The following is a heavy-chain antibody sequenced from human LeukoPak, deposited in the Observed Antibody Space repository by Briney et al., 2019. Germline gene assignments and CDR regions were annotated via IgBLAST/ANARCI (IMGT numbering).Heavy chain of an antibody. J-gene: IGHJ6*02. CDR1: AYTFTDYY. Sequence: ASVKVSCKASAYTFTDYYMHWVRQAPGQGLEWMGIINPSGGSTSYAQKFQGRVTMTRDTSTSTVYMELSSLRSEDTAVYYCARGDQYYDILTGTYGMDVWGQGTTVTVSS. CDR3: ARGDQYYDILTGTYGMDV. V-gene: IGHV1-46*01. CDR2: INPSGGST. D-gene: IGHD3-9*01.